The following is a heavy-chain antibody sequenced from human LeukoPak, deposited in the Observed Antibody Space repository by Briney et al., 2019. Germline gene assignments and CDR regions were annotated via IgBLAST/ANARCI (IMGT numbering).Heavy chain of an antibody. D-gene: IGHD5-12*01. CDR2: ITPIFGTA. Sequence: ASVKVSCKASGGTFSSYAISWVRQAPGQGLEWMGGITPIFGTANYAQKFQGRVTITADESTSTAYMELSSLRSEDTAVYYCARGRRYSGYDFDYWGQGTLVTVSS. V-gene: IGHV1-69*13. J-gene: IGHJ4*02. CDR3: ARGRRYSGYDFDY. CDR1: GGTFSSYA.